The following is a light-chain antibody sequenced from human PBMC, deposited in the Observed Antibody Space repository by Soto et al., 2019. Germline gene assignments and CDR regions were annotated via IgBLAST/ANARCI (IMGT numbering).Light chain of an antibody. CDR2: WAS. Sequence: IVMTQSPDSLAVSLGERATINCKSSPSVLYSSNNKNYLAWYQQRAGQPPKLIIYWASTRESGVPDRFSGSGSGTDFSLTTASLQAEDVAVYYCQQYESTPPTFGQGTKLEIK. J-gene: IGKJ2*01. CDR1: PSVLYSSNNKNY. V-gene: IGKV4-1*01. CDR3: QQYESTPPT.